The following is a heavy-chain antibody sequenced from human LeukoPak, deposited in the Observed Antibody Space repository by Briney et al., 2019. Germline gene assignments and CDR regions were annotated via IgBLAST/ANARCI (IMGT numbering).Heavy chain of an antibody. Sequence: GGSLRLSCAASGFTFSDYYMSWIRQAPGKGLEWVSYISSSGSTIYYADSVKGRFTISRDNAKNSLYLQMNSLKTEDTAVYYCTSSSGWYYVAPEYYYYMDVWGEGTTVTVSS. J-gene: IGHJ6*03. CDR1: GFTFSDYY. CDR3: TSSSGWYYVAPEYYYYMDV. CDR2: ISSSGSTI. D-gene: IGHD6-19*01. V-gene: IGHV3-11*01.